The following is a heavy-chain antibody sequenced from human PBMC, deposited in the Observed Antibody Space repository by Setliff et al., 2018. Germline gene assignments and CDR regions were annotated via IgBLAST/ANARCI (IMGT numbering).Heavy chain of an antibody. CDR2: ISVYNCKT. D-gene: IGHD2-21*01. Sequence: ASVKVSCKASGYTFTSYGFSWVRQAPGQGLEWMGWISVYNCKTKYAQKFQGRVTMNTDTSTRTAYMEVTSLRSDDTAVYYCATEKFPGDWGDYWGQGTLVTVSS. CDR1: GYTFTSYG. CDR3: ATEKFPGDWGDY. V-gene: IGHV1-18*01. J-gene: IGHJ4*02.